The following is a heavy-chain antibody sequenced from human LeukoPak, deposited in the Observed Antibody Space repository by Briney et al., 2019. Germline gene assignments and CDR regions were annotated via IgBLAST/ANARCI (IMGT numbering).Heavy chain of an antibody. CDR1: GGSISSGNW. D-gene: IGHD3-22*01. V-gene: IGHV4-4*02. CDR3: AAYYYDSSGYIVDI. Sequence: SETLSLTCAVSGGSISSGNWWSWVRQPPGKGLEWIGEIYHSGSTNYNPSLKSRVTISVDTSKNQFSLKLSSVTAADTAVYYCAAYYYDSSGYIVDIWGQGTMVTVSS. CDR2: IYHSGST. J-gene: IGHJ3*02.